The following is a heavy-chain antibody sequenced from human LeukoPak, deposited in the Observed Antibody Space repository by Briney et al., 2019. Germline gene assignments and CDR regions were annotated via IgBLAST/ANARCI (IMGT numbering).Heavy chain of an antibody. D-gene: IGHD4-17*01. CDR1: GGSISSYY. Sequence: SETLSLTCTVSGGSISSYYWSWIRQPPGKGLEWIGSIYYSGSTNYNPSLKSRVTISVDTSKNQFSLKLSSVTAADTAVYYCARDLADYGDFPQNWFDPWGQGTLVTVSS. V-gene: IGHV4-59*01. CDR3: ARDLADYGDFPQNWFDP. J-gene: IGHJ5*02. CDR2: IYYSGST.